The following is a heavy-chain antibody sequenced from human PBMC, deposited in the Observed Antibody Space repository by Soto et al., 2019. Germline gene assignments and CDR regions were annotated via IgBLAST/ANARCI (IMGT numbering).Heavy chain of an antibody. CDR2: INPNSGGT. Sequence: ASVKVSCKASGYTFTGYYMHWVRQAPGQGLEWMGWINPNSGGTNYAQKFQGWVTMTRDTSISTAYMELSRLRSDDTAVYYCARVRAYSSSLDDVFDIWGQGTMVTVSS. CDR1: GYTFTGYY. J-gene: IGHJ3*02. CDR3: ARVRAYSSSLDDVFDI. V-gene: IGHV1-2*04. D-gene: IGHD6-6*01.